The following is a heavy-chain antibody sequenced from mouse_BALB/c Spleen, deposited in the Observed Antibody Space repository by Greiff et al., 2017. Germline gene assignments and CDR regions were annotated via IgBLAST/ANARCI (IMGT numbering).Heavy chain of an antibody. CDR3: ARSYDGYLDY. CDR1: GFTFSSFG. J-gene: IGHJ2*01. CDR2: ISSGSSTI. D-gene: IGHD2-3*01. V-gene: IGHV5-17*02. Sequence: EVKLVESGGGLVQPGGSLKLSCAASGFTFSSFGMHWVRQAPEKGLEWVAYISSGSSTIYYADTVKGRFTISRDNPKNTLFLQMTSLRSEDTAMYYCARSYDGYLDYWGQGTTLTVSS.